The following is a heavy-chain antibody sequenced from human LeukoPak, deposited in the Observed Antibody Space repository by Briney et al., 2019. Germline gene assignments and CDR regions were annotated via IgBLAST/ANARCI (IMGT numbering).Heavy chain of an antibody. J-gene: IGHJ4*02. Sequence: GGSLRFSCAASGFTFSSYAMSWVRQAPGKGPEWVSAISGSGGSTYYADSVKGRFTISRDNSKNTLYLQMNSLRAEDTAVYYCAKEKNPENYDILTSGEFDYCGQGTLVTVSS. CDR2: ISGSGGST. V-gene: IGHV3-23*01. D-gene: IGHD3-9*01. CDR1: GFTFSSYA. CDR3: AKEKNPENYDILTSGEFDY.